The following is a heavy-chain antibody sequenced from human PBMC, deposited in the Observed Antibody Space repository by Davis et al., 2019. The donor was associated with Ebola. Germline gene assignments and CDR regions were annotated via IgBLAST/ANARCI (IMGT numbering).Heavy chain of an antibody. CDR2: IRSKAYGGTA. V-gene: IGHV3-49*04. CDR3: TRVGAKWGLLYYFDY. D-gene: IGHD1-26*01. Sequence: PGGSLRLSCTTPGFTFGDYTMSWVRQLPGKGLEWVGLIRSKAYGGTAEYAASVKGRFTISRDDSKSIAYLQMKSLKTEDTAVYYCTRVGAKWGLLYYFDYWGRGTLVTVSS. J-gene: IGHJ4*02. CDR1: GFTFGDYT.